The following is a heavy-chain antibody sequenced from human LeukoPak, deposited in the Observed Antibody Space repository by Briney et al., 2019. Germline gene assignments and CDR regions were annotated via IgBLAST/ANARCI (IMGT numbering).Heavy chain of an antibody. J-gene: IGHJ4*02. CDR2: INPNSGGT. CDR1: GYTFTGYY. CDR3: ARGPGIAAAGTLDY. D-gene: IGHD6-13*01. Sequence: GASVKVSCKASGYTFTGYYMHWVRQAPGQGLEWMGWINPNSGGTNYAQKFQGWVTMTRDTSISTAYMELSRLRSDDTAVYYCARGPGIAAAGTLDYWGQGTLVTVSS. V-gene: IGHV1-2*04.